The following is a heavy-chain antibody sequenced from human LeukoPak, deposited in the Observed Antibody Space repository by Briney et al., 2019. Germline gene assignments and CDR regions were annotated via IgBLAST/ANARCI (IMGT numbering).Heavy chain of an antibody. CDR2: ISYSGST. Sequence: SETLSLTCTVSGGSIGTYYWSWIRQPPGKGLEWIGYISYSGSTDYNPSLKSRVTISVDKSKNQFSLKLSSVTAADTAVYYCAIRTYGSGSYYEDYWGQGTLVTVSS. D-gene: IGHD3-10*01. J-gene: IGHJ4*02. CDR3: AIRTYGSGSYYEDY. CDR1: GGSIGTYY. V-gene: IGHV4-59*12.